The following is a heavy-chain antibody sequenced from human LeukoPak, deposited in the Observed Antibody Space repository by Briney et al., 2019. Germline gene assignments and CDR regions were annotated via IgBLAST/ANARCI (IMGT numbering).Heavy chain of an antibody. CDR1: GYSFTSYW. V-gene: IGHV5-51*01. J-gene: IGHJ4*02. Sequence: GESLKISCKGSGYSFTSYWIGWVRQMPGKGLEGMGIIYPGDSDTRYSPSFQGQVTISADKSISTAYLQWSSLKASDTAMYYCARSSSGWYFLATIWGQGTLVTVSS. D-gene: IGHD6-19*01. CDR3: ARSSSGWYFLATI. CDR2: IYPGDSDT.